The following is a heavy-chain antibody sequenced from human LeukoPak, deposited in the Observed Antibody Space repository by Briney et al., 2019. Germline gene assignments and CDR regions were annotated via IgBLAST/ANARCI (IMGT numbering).Heavy chain of an antibody. D-gene: IGHD3-22*01. V-gene: IGHV1-69*05. Sequence: PSVKVSCKVSGGTFSSYTISWVRQAPGQGLEWMGRIIPIFGTANYAQKFQGRVTITTDESTSTACWELSSLRSEDTAVYYCARERVTMIVVVGTSPDAFDIWGQGTMVTVSS. CDR2: IIPIFGTA. CDR1: GGTFSSYT. CDR3: ARERVTMIVVVGTSPDAFDI. J-gene: IGHJ3*02.